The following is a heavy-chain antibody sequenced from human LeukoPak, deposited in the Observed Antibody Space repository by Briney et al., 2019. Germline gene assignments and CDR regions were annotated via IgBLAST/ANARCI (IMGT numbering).Heavy chain of an antibody. V-gene: IGHV4-59*01. Sequence: SGTLSLTCTVSGGSISSYYWSWIRQPPGKGLEWIWYIYYSGSTNYNPSLKSRVIISVDTSKSHCSLKLRSVAAADPAVYSCARVRFGLTHLDRSLDHWGEGTLVTASS. CDR1: GGSISSYY. CDR3: ARVRFGLTHLDRSLDH. CDR2: IYYSGST. D-gene: IGHD3-10*01. J-gene: IGHJ4*02.